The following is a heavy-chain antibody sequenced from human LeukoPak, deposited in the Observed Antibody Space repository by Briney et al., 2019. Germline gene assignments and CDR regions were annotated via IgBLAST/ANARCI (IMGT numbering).Heavy chain of an antibody. Sequence: SETLSLTCGVSGGSFSNYYWSWIRQTPEKGLEWIGDINHSGSTNYNPSLKSRVTIPVDTSKNQFSLKLSSVTAADTAVYYCARDIRSWGLIGYFDYWGQGTLVTVSS. CDR2: INHSGST. D-gene: IGHD7-27*01. CDR1: GGSFSNYY. CDR3: ARDIRSWGLIGYFDY. V-gene: IGHV4-34*01. J-gene: IGHJ4*02.